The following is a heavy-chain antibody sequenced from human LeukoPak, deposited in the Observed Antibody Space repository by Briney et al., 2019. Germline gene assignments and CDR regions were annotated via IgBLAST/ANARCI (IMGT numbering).Heavy chain of an antibody. CDR1: GFTFSDTW. J-gene: IGHJ4*02. D-gene: IGHD3-22*01. V-gene: IGHV3-15*01. Sequence: GGSLRLSCRASGFTFSDTWMSWVRQAPGKGLEWVGRIKSKTDGATRDYAAPVKGRFTISRDDSKDTLFLLMNRLKAEDTAVYFCTTAGGKPYYDDTYYYFDNWGQGTLVTVSS. CDR3: TTAGGKPYYDDTYYYFDN. CDR2: IKSKTDGATR.